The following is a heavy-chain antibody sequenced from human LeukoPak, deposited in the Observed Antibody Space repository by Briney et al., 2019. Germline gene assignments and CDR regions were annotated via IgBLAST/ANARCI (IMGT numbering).Heavy chain of an antibody. CDR3: AELGITMIGGV. CDR2: ISSSGSTI. D-gene: IGHD3-10*02. Sequence: GGSLRLSCAASGFSFNNYWMSWVRQAPGKGLEWVSYISSSGSTIYYADSVKGRFTISRDNAKNSLYLQMNSLRAEDTAVYYCAELGITMIGGVWGKGTTVTISS. CDR1: GFSFNNYW. J-gene: IGHJ6*04. V-gene: IGHV3-48*04.